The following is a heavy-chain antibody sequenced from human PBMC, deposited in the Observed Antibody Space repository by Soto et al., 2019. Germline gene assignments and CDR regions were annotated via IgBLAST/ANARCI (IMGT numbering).Heavy chain of an antibody. Sequence: SVKVSCKASGGTFSRYAISWVRQAPGQGLEWMGGIIPIFGTANYAQKFQGRVTITADESTSTAYMELSSLRSEDTAVYYCARAQVPSTWGYYYGMDVWGQGTTVTVSS. CDR3: ARAQVPSTWGYYYGMDV. V-gene: IGHV1-69*13. D-gene: IGHD1-26*01. J-gene: IGHJ6*02. CDR2: IIPIFGTA. CDR1: GGTFSRYA.